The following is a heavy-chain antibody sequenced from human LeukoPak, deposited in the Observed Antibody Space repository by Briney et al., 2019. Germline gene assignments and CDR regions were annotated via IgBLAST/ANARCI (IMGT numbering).Heavy chain of an antibody. CDR1: GGSISSYY. CDR3: ARHVGYCTGGSCYSGSCFDY. V-gene: IGHV4-59*08. Sequence: SETLSLTCIVSGGSISSYYWSWIRQPPGKGLEWTGYIYSSGSTNYNPSLKSRVTISVDTSKNQFSLKLSSVTAADTVGYYCARHVGYCTGGSCYSGSCFDYWGQGTLVTVSS. D-gene: IGHD2-15*01. J-gene: IGHJ4*02. CDR2: IYSSGST.